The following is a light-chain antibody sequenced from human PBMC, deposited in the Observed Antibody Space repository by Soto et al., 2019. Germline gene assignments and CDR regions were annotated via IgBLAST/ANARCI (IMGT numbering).Light chain of an antibody. V-gene: IGLV2-8*01. J-gene: IGLJ2*01. CDR2: EVS. CDR3: SSYAGSNNLGVV. Sequence: QSALTQPPSASGSPGQSVTISCTGTSSDVGGYNYVSWYQQHPGKAPKLMIYEVSKRPSGVPDRFSGSKSGNTASLTVSGLQDEDEADYYCSSYAGSNNLGVVFGGGTKLTVL. CDR1: SSDVGGYNY.